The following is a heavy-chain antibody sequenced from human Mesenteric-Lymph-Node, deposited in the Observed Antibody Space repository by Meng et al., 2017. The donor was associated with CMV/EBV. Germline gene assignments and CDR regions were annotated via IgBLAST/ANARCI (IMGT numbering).Heavy chain of an antibody. CDR1: GFTFDDYA. V-gene: IGHV3-9*01. Sequence: SLEISCAASGFTFDDYAMHWVRQAPGKGLEWVSGISWNSGSIGYADSVKGRFTISRDNAKNSLYLQMNSLRAEDTALYYCAKCRSSNYYYGMDVWGQGTTVTVSS. CDR2: ISWNSGSI. D-gene: IGHD2-2*01. CDR3: AKCRSSNYYYGMDV. J-gene: IGHJ6*02.